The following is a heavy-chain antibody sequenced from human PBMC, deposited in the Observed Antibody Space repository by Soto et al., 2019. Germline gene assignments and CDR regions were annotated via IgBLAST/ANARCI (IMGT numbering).Heavy chain of an antibody. J-gene: IGHJ4*02. Sequence: GASVKVSCKASGYTFTSYGISWVRQAPGQGLEWMGWISAYNGNTNYAQKLQGRVTMTTDTSTSTAYMELRSLRSDDTAVYYCARRRQQPNTYYFDYWGQGTLVTVSS. V-gene: IGHV1-18*01. CDR3: ARRRQQPNTYYFDY. CDR1: GYTFTSYG. D-gene: IGHD6-13*01. CDR2: ISAYNGNT.